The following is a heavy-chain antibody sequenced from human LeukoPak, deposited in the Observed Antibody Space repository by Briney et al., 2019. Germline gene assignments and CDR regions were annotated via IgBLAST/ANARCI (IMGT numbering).Heavy chain of an antibody. V-gene: IGHV1-18*01. CDR2: ISAYNGNT. Sequence: ASVKVSCKASSYTFTNYAFTWVRQAPGQGLEWMGWISAYNGNTNYAQKLQGRVTMTTDTSTSTAYMELRSLRSDDTAVYYCARGHGSGSANYFDPWGQGTLVTVSS. D-gene: IGHD3-10*01. CDR3: ARGHGSGSANYFDP. CDR1: SYTFTNYA. J-gene: IGHJ5*02.